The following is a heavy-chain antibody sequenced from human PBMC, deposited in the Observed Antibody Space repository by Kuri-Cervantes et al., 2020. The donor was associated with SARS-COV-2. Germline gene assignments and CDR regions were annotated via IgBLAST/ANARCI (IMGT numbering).Heavy chain of an antibody. CDR3: AKGPIVVVITYFDY. J-gene: IGHJ4*02. V-gene: IGHV3-23*01. CDR1: GFTFSSYA. CDR2: ISGSGGST. D-gene: IGHD3-22*01. Sequence: LSLTCAASGFTFSSYAMSWVRQAPGKGLEWVSAISGSGGSTYYADSVKGRFTISRDNSKNTLYLQMNSLRAEDTAVYYCAKGPIVVVITYFDYWGQGTLVTVSS.